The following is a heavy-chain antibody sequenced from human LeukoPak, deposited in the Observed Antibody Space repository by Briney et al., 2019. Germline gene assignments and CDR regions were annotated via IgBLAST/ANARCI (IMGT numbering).Heavy chain of an antibody. CDR3: ARITSYDYVWGSYRQDWFDP. CDR1: GYSISSGYY. CDR2: ICHSGST. J-gene: IGHJ5*02. Sequence: PSETLSLTCAVSGYSISSGYYWGWIRQPPGKGLECIGSICHSGSTYYNPSLKSRVTISVDTSKNQFSLKLRSVTAADTAVYYCARITSYDYVWGSYRQDWFDPWGQRTLVTVSS. V-gene: IGHV4-38-2*01. D-gene: IGHD3-16*02.